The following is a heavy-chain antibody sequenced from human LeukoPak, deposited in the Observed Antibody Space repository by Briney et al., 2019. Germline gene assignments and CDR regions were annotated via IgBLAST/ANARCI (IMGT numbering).Heavy chain of an antibody. CDR3: AKGSPDIVATIEGY. D-gene: IGHD5-12*01. CDR1: GFTFSSYG. Sequence: PGGSLRLSCAASGFTFSSYGVHWVRQAPGKGLEWVAVISYDGSNKYYADSVKGRFTISRDNSKNTLYLQMNSLRAEDTAVYYCAKGSPDIVATIEGYWGQGTLVTVSS. V-gene: IGHV3-30*18. J-gene: IGHJ4*02. CDR2: ISYDGSNK.